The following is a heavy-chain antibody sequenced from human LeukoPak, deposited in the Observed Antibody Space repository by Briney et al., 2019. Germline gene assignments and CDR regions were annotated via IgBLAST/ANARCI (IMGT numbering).Heavy chain of an antibody. Sequence: GASVKVSCKASGGTFSSYAISWVRQAPGQGLEWMGGIIPIFGTANYAQKFQGRVTITTDESTSTAYMELSSLRSEDTPVYYCASLRYDSSGYKIPNYYYYMDVWGKGTTVTVSS. CDR2: IIPIFGTA. CDR1: GGTFSSYA. D-gene: IGHD3-22*01. J-gene: IGHJ6*03. V-gene: IGHV1-69*05. CDR3: ASLRYDSSGYKIPNYYYYMDV.